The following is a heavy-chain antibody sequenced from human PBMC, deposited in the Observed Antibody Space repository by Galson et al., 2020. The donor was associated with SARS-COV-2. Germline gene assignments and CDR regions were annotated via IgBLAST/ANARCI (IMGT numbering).Heavy chain of an antibody. J-gene: IGHJ4*02. CDR2: ISDRDSTI. Sequence: PGGSLRLSCAASGLTFSDDYMSWIRQAPGKGLEWISYISDRDSTIYYADSVKGRFTISRDNAKNSVYLQMNSLTAEDTAVYYCARGGGSTIHFDYWGRGTLVTVSS. CDR3: ARGGGSTIHFDY. CDR1: GLTFSDDY. D-gene: IGHD2-2*01. V-gene: IGHV3-11*01.